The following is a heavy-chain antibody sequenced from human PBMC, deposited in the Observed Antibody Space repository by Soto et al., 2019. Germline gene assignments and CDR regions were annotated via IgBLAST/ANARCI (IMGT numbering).Heavy chain of an antibody. D-gene: IGHD6-6*01. CDR1: GGSFSGYY. CDR3: ARGSVAARPDGY. J-gene: IGHJ4*02. Sequence: SETLSLTCAVYGGSFSGYYWSWIRQPPGKGLEWIGEINHSGSTNYNPSLKSRVTISVDTSKNQFSLKLSSVTAADTAVYYCARGSVAARPDGYWGQGTLVTVSS. V-gene: IGHV4-34*01. CDR2: INHSGST.